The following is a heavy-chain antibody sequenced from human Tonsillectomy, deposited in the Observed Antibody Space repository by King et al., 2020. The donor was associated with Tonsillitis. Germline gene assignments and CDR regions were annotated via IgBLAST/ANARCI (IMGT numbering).Heavy chain of an antibody. V-gene: IGHV3-7*01. Sequence: VQLVESGGGLVQPGGSLRLSCAASGFTLSSHWMSWVRQAPGKGLEWVANIKEDGSEKYYVDSVKGRFTISRDNAKNSLYLQMNRLRAEDTAVYYCARLGTTGYYCSCGRCYPIYYFDYWGQGTLVTVSS. D-gene: IGHD2-15*01. CDR2: IKEDGSEK. CDR3: ARLGTTGYYCSCGRCYPIYYFDY. CDR1: GFTLSSHW. J-gene: IGHJ4*02.